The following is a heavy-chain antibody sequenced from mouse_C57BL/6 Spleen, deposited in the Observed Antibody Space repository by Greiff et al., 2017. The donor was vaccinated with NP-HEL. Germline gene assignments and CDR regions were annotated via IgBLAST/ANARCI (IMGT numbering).Heavy chain of an antibody. V-gene: IGHV7-1*01. D-gene: IGHD3-2*02. CDR3: ARDAGSSGFDY. J-gene: IGHJ2*01. Sequence: EVKVVESGGGLVQSGRSLRLSCATSGFTFSDFYMEWVRQAPGKGLEWIAASRNKANDYTTEYSASVKGRFIVSRDTSQSILYLQMNALRAEDTAIYYCARDAGSSGFDYWGQGTTLTVSS. CDR1: GFTFSDFY. CDR2: SRNKANDYTT.